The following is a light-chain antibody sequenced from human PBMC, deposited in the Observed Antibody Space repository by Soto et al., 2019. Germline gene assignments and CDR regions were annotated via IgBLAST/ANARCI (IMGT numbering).Light chain of an antibody. V-gene: IGKV3-20*01. Sequence: EIVLTQSPGTLSLSPGERATLSCRASQSVSSSYLAWYQQKPGQAPRLLLYGASSMAAVIPDRFSGSGCGTDFTLTISRLEPEDVAVYYCQQYGSSLYTFGQGTKLEIK. CDR1: QSVSSSY. CDR2: GAS. CDR3: QQYGSSLYT. J-gene: IGKJ2*01.